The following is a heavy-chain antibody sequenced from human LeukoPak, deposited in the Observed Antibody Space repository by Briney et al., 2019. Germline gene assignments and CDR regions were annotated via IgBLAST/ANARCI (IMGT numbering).Heavy chain of an antibody. CDR1: GFTFSSYS. Sequence: PGGSLRLSCAASGFTFSSYSMNWVRQAPGKGLEWVSSISSSSSYIYYADSVKGRFTISRDNAKNSLYLQMNSLRAEGTAVYYCARAVKERWPLDIWGQGTMVTVSS. J-gene: IGHJ3*02. D-gene: IGHD1-26*01. V-gene: IGHV3-21*01. CDR3: ARAVKERWPLDI. CDR2: ISSSSSYI.